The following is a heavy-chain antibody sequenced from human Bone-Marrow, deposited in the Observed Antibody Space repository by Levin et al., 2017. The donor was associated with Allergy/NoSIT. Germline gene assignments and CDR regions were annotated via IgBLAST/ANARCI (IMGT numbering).Heavy chain of an antibody. D-gene: IGHD5-18*01. CDR3: ASRLTASGGLDV. V-gene: IGHV3-21*04. Sequence: NAGGSLRLSCAVSGVTRNNYTLTWVRQPPGKGLEWVSSINSKSVYIHYGDSVNGRFTISRDNSKKLLFLQMNSLRDEDTATYYCASRLTASGGLDVWGHGTTVTVSS. CDR2: INSKSVYI. J-gene: IGHJ6*02. CDR1: GVTRNNYT.